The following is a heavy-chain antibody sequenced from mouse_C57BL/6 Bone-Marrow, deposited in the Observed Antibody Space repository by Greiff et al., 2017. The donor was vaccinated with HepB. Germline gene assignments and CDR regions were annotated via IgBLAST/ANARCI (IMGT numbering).Heavy chain of an antibody. CDR1: GYTFTEYT. CDR3: ARHEEGRELYYGNYGAWFAY. V-gene: IGHV1-62-2*01. CDR2: FYPGSGSI. Sequence: QVQLQQSGAELVKPGASVKLSCKASGYTFTEYTIHWVKQRSGQGLEWIGWFYPGSGSIKYNEKFKDKATLTADKSSSTVYMELSRLTSEDSAVYFCARHEEGRELYYGNYGAWFAYWGQGTLVTVSA. D-gene: IGHD2-1*01. J-gene: IGHJ3*01.